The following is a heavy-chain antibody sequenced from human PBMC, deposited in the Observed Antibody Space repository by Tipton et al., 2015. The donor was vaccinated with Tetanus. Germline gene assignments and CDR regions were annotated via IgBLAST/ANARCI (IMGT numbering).Heavy chain of an antibody. CDR1: GGSISSYY. V-gene: IGHV4-34*01. CDR2: INHSGST. J-gene: IGHJ6*02. Sequence: TLSLTCTASGGSISSYYWSWIRQPPGKGLEWIGEINHSGSTNYNPSLKSRVTISVDTSKNQFSLKVSSVTAADTAVYYCARDDYYDGRGLYYYGLDVWGQGTTVTVSS. D-gene: IGHD3-22*01. CDR3: ARDDYYDGRGLYYYGLDV.